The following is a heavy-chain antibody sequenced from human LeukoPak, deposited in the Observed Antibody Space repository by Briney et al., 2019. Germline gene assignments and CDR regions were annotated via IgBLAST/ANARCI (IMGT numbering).Heavy chain of an antibody. V-gene: IGHV4-39*01. CDR3: ARHSDTIFGVVITYFDY. CDR2: IYYSGST. D-gene: IGHD3-3*01. J-gene: IGHJ4*02. Sequence: SETLSLXCTVSGGSISSSSYYWGWIRQPPGKGLEWIGSIYYSGSTYYNPSLKSRVTISVDTSKNQFSLKLSSVTAADTAVYYRARHSDTIFGVVITYFDYWGQGTLVTVSS. CDR1: GGSISSSSYY.